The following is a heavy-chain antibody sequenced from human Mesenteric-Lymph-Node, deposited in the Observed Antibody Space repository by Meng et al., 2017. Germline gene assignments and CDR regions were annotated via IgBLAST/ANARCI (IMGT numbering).Heavy chain of an antibody. V-gene: IGHV3-20*04. J-gene: IGHJ4*02. CDR3: AKDFSVGWGTYYFDY. D-gene: IGHD2-8*02. Sequence: GESLKISCAPSGFTFDDYGMFWVRQVPGKGLEWVSGISWNGRLTRYADSVKGRFTVSRDNAKNSLYLQMNSLRAEDTALYYCAKDFSVGWGTYYFDYWGQGTLVTVSS. CDR1: GFTFDDYG. CDR2: ISWNGRLT.